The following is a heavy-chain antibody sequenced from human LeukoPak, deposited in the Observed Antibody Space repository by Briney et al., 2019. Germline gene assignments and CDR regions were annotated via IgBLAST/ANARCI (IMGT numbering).Heavy chain of an antibody. CDR2: IRSSSET. J-gene: IGHJ5*02. D-gene: IGHD5-12*01. Sequence: GGSLRLSCAASGFIFSQYSMNWVRQAPGKGLEWVSHIRSSSETFYADSVKGRSTISRDNARNSLYLQMNNLRGEDTAIYYCARDAGNSGYGCDLWGQGTLVTVSS. V-gene: IGHV3-48*01. CDR3: ARDAGNSGYGCDL. CDR1: GFIFSQYS.